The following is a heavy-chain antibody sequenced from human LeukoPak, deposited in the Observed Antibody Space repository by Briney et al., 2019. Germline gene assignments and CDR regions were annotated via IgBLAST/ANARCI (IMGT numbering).Heavy chain of an antibody. CDR1: GGSISSYY. V-gene: IGHV4-59*12. D-gene: IGHD4-17*01. J-gene: IGHJ5*02. Sequence: SETLSLTCTVSGGSISSYYWSWIRQPPGKGLEWIGYIYYSGSTNYNPSLKSRVTMSVDTSKNQFSLKLSSVTAADTAAYYRARDLTSLSYGNNWFDPWGQGTLVTVSS. CDR2: IYYSGST. CDR3: ARDLTSLSYGNNWFDP.